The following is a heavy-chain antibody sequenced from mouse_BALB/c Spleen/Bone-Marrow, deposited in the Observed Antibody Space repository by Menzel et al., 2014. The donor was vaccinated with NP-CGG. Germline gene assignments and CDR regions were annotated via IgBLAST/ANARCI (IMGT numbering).Heavy chain of an antibody. CDR3: AREDIITAYFDY. J-gene: IGHJ2*01. D-gene: IGHD1-1*01. V-gene: IGHV1-4*02. Sequence: QVQLKQSAAELARPGASVKMSCKASGYTFTSYTMQWVKQRPGQGLEWIGYTGPSNTYADYNQKFRDKTTLTADKSSSTAYMQLTSLTSEDSAVYYCAREDIITAYFDYWGQGTTLTVSS. CDR1: GYTFTSYT. CDR2: TGPSNTYA.